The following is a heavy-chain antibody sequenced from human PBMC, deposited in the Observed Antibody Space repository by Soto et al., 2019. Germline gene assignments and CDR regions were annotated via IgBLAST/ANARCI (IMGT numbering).Heavy chain of an antibody. D-gene: IGHD6-13*01. CDR3: TRKYSSSWYGVVRFDY. CDR2: IRSKAYGGTT. J-gene: IGHJ4*02. V-gene: IGHV3-49*03. Sequence: GGSLRLSCTASGFTFGDYAMSRFRQAPGKGLEWVGFIRSKAYGGTTEYAASVKGRFTISRDDSKSIAYLQMNSLKTEDTAVYYCTRKYSSSWYGVVRFDYWGQGTLVTVSS. CDR1: GFTFGDYA.